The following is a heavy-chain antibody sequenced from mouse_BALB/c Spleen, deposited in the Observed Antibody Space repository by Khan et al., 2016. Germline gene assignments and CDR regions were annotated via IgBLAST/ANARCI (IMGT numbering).Heavy chain of an antibody. CDR1: GFTFSSYA. Sequence: VELVESGGGLVKPGGSLKLSCAASGFTFSSYAMSWVRQTPEKRLHWVASISSGGSTYYPDSVKGRFTISRDNARNILYLQMSSLRSEDTAMYYCAREENAIDYWGQGTSVTVSS. J-gene: IGHJ4*01. V-gene: IGHV5-6-5*01. CDR2: ISSGGST. CDR3: AREENAIDY.